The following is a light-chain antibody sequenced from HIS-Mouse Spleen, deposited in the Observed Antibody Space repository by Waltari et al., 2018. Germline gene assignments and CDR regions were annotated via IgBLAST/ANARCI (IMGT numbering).Light chain of an antibody. CDR2: KDR. V-gene: IGLV3-25*03. Sequence: SYELTQPPSVSVSPGQTARITCSGDALPKQYAYWYQQNPGPAPVLGRYKDRERPSGIPERLSGSSSGTTVTLTISGVQAEDEADYYCQSADSSGTWVFGGGTKLTVL. J-gene: IGLJ3*02. CDR1: ALPKQY. CDR3: QSADSSGTWV.